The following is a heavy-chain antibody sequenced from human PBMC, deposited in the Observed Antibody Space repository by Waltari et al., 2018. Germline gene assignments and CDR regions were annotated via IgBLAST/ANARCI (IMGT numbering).Heavy chain of an antibody. CDR3: ARVKRIAAAAFDY. V-gene: IGHV4-59*01. CDR1: GFTFSSYA. CDR2: IYYSGST. D-gene: IGHD6-13*01. Sequence: VQLVESGGGLVQPGGSLRLSCAASGFTFSSYAMSWVRQAPGKGLEWIGYIYYSGSTNYNPSLKSRVTISVDTSKNQFSLKLSSVTAADTAVYYCARVKRIAAAAFDYWGQGTLVTVSS. J-gene: IGHJ4*02.